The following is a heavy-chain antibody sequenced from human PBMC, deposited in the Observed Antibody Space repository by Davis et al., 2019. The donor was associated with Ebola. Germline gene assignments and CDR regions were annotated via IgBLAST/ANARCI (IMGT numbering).Heavy chain of an antibody. J-gene: IGHJ4*02. CDR2: IIPMFNTA. Sequence: SVQVSCKASRGTVGSYAISRVRQAPGPGLEYMGMIIPMFNTANYVQKFQGRVTITADESTTTAYMEVSSLRSDDTAVYYCARGERWNDELDSWGQGTLVTVSS. CDR3: ARGERWNDELDS. CDR1: RGTVGSYA. D-gene: IGHD1-1*01. V-gene: IGHV1-69*13.